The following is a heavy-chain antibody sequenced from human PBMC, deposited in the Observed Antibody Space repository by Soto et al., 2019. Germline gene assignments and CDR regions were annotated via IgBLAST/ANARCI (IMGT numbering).Heavy chain of an antibody. CDR3: SRVGLITNYGMAV. CDR2: IIPFFGTS. D-gene: IGHD3-16*02. Sequence: QVQLVQSGAEVKKPGSSVKVSCEASGGTFSSYPINWVRQAPGQGLEWMGGIIPFFGTSNYAQKFQGRVTITADESTSTAYMELRSLRSEDTAVYYCSRVGLITNYGMAVWGQGTTVTVSS. V-gene: IGHV1-69*01. CDR1: GGTFSSYP. J-gene: IGHJ6*02.